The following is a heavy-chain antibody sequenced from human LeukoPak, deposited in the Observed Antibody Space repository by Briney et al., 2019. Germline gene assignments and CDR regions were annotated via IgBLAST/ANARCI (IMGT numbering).Heavy chain of an antibody. D-gene: IGHD2-21*02. CDR1: GGSISSYY. J-gene: IGHJ4*02. Sequence: IPSETLSLTCTVSGGSISSYYWSWIRQPPGKGLEWIGYIYYSGSTNYNPSLKSRVTISVDTSKNQFSLKLSSVTAADTAVYYCARRLGGNCGGDCAYFDYWGQGTLVTVSS. CDR3: ARRLGGNCGGDCAYFDY. V-gene: IGHV4-59*01. CDR2: IYYSGST.